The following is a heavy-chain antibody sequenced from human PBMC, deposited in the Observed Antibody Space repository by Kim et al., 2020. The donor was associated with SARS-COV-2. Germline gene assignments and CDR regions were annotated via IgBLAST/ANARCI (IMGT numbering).Heavy chain of an antibody. V-gene: IGHV3-73*01. CDR2: ET. CDR3: TRVISGYDAY. Sequence: ETAYAASVKGRFTISRDDSKNTAYLQMNSLKTEDTAVYYCTRVISGYDAYWGQGTLVTVSS. J-gene: IGHJ4*02. D-gene: IGHD5-12*01.